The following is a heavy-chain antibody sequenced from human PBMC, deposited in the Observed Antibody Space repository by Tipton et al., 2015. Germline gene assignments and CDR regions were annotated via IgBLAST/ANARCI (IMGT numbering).Heavy chain of an antibody. J-gene: IGHJ4*02. Sequence: TLSLTCTVSNAFISNHCWSWVRQPPGKGLEWIGNLYDNGNTDYNPSLKSRVAISADMSENQFSLNLTSVTAADTAVYYCSRVPLRIGLAGYYFEDWGQGVPVIVSS. CDR3: SRVPLRIGLAGYYFED. V-gene: IGHV4-59*11. CDR2: LYDNGNT. CDR1: NAFISNHC. D-gene: IGHD6-19*01.